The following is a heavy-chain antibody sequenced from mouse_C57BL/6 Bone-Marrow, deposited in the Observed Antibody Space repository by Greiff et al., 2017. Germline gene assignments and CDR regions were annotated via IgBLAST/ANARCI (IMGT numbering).Heavy chain of an antibody. V-gene: IGHV1-80*01. CDR2: IYPGDGDT. Sequence: QVQLQQSGAELVKPGASVKISCKASGYAFSSYWMNWVKQRPGKGLEWIGQIYPGDGDTNYNEKFKGKATLTADKSSSTAYMELRSLTSEDSAVYFCARDGYYFSYFDYWGQGTTLTVSS. CDR3: ARDGYYFSYFDY. CDR1: GYAFSSYW. D-gene: IGHD2-3*01. J-gene: IGHJ2*01.